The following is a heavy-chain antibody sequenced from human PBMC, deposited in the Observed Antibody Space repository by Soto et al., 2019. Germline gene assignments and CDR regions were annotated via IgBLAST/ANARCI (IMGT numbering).Heavy chain of an antibody. CDR3: AQPPRGIAAFYFDS. CDR2: IYWNDDK. V-gene: IGHV2-5*01. CDR1: GFSLSASGVG. D-gene: IGHD6-13*01. Sequence: QITLKESAPTLVKPTQTLTLTCTFSGFSLSASGVGVGWIRQPPGKALEWLALIYWNDDKHYSPSLKSRLTITKDTSKNQVVLTVTNMDPVDTATYYCAQPPRGIAAFYFDSWGQGTLVTVSS. J-gene: IGHJ4*02.